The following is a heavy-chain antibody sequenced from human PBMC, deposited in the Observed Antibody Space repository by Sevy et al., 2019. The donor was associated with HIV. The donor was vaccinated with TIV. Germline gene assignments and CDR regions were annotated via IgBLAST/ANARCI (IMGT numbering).Heavy chain of an antibody. Sequence: GGSLRLSCTASGFIFSTYGIHWVRQAPGKGLEWVAVIWYDGSYKYYADSVKGRFTISRDNSKNTVYLQMNSLRAEDTAVYFCAKVLHIVVVPAAIDYYYGMDVWGQGTTVTVSS. CDR1: GFIFSTYG. J-gene: IGHJ6*02. D-gene: IGHD2-2*01. CDR2: IWYDGSYK. CDR3: AKVLHIVVVPAAIDYYYGMDV. V-gene: IGHV3-30*02.